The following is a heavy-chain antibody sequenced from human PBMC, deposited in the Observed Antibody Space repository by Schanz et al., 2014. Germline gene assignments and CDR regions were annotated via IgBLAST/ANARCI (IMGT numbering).Heavy chain of an antibody. CDR2: LSSDSRHV. Sequence: EVRLVESGGGLVKPGGSLRLSCTASGFIFSSYNMNWVRQSPGKGLEWVSFLSSDSRHVYYVESAKGRFTISRDNAKNSLYLQMDSLRGDDTAVYYCARDGIAATTDFEYWGQGVLVTVSS. D-gene: IGHD1-1*01. CDR3: ARDGIAATTDFEY. CDR1: GFIFSSYN. V-gene: IGHV3-21*02. J-gene: IGHJ4*02.